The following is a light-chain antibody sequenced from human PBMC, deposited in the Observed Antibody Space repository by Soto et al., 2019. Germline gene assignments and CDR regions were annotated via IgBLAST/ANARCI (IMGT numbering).Light chain of an antibody. Sequence: DIQMSQSPSTLSASVCDRVTITCRASQSISSYLNWYQQKPGKAPKLXVYAASSLQSGVPSRFSGSGSGTDLTLTISSLQTEDFVNYYCQQSYSTPSITFGQGTRLEIK. V-gene: IGKV1-39*01. J-gene: IGKJ5*01. CDR2: AAS. CDR3: QQSYSTPSIT. CDR1: QSISSY.